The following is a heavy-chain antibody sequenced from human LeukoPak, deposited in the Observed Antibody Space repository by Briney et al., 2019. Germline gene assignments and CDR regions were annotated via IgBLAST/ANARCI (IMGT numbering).Heavy chain of an antibody. Sequence: PSETLSLTCTVSGGSISSYYWSWIRQPAGKGLEWIGRIYSSGSTKYNPSLQSRVTLSVDTSKNQFSLKLSSVTAADTAVYYCARHRYYDFWSGYYTNDYWGQGTLVTVSS. J-gene: IGHJ4*02. CDR2: IYSSGST. CDR1: GGSISSYY. D-gene: IGHD3-3*01. CDR3: ARHRYYDFWSGYYTNDY. V-gene: IGHV4-4*07.